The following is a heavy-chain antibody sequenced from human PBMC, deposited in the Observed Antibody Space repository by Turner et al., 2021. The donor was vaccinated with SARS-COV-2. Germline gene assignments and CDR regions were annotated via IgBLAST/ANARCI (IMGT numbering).Heavy chain of an antibody. CDR1: GFTFDDYA. D-gene: IGHD1-20*01. CDR2: ISWNSGSI. V-gene: IGHV3-9*01. Sequence: EVQRVESGGGLVQPGRSLRLSCAASGFTFDDYAMHWVRQAPGKGLEWVSGISWNSGSIGYADSVKGRFTISRDNAKNSLYLQMNSLRAEDTALYYCAKDRWYNWNYFDYWGQGTLVTVSS. J-gene: IGHJ4*02. CDR3: AKDRWYNWNYFDY.